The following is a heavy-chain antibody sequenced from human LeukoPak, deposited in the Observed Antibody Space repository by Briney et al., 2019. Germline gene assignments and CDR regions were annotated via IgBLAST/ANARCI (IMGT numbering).Heavy chain of an antibody. CDR1: GFTFSGYG. V-gene: IGHV3-30*18. J-gene: IGHJ4*02. Sequence: GGSLRLSCAASGFTFSGYGMHWVRQAPGKGLEWVALISFDGSNQYYADSVKGRFTIPRDNSKNTLYLQMSSLRAEDTAVYYCAKPPEVGATVGYFDYWGQGTLVTVSS. D-gene: IGHD1-26*01. CDR3: AKPPEVGATVGYFDY. CDR2: ISFDGSNQ.